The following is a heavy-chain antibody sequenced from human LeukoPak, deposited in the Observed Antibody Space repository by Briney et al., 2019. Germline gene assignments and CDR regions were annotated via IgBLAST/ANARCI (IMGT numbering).Heavy chain of an antibody. J-gene: IGHJ6*03. Sequence: KTSETLSLTCSVSGYSISSDYYWGCIRQPPGKGLEWIGFIYYSGSTYYNPSLKSRVTISVDTSKNQFSLKLSSVTAADTAVYYCAREAIRITIFGVLTPNYMDVWGKGTTVTVSS. CDR1: GYSISSDYY. CDR2: IYYSGST. CDR3: AREAIRITIFGVLTPNYMDV. D-gene: IGHD3-3*01. V-gene: IGHV4-38-2*02.